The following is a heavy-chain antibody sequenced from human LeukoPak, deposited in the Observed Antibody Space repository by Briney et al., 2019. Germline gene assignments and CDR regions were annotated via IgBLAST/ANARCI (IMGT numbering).Heavy chain of an antibody. D-gene: IGHD1-14*01. J-gene: IGHJ4*02. CDR1: GFTFRTYT. Sequence: GESLKISCKGSGFTFRTYTMNWVRQAPGKGLEWVASISGSGNYIFYTDSVKGRFTISRDNAKNSLYLQMTSLRAEDTAVYYCTRVANGGTSRDFWGQGTLVTVSS. V-gene: IGHV3-21*03. CDR3: TRVANGGTSRDF. CDR2: ISGSGNYI.